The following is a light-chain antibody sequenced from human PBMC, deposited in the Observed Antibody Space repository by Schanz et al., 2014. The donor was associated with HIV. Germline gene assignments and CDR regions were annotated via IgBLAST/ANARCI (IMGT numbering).Light chain of an antibody. CDR1: QSIGNS. CDR2: KAS. CDR3: QQYDTYPYS. Sequence: DIQMTPSPSSLSTSVGDRVTITCRASQSIGNSLAWYQQKPGRAPKLLIYKASTLEPGVPSTFSGSGSATEFTLTISSLQPDDFATYYCQQYDTYPYSFGQGTKLEIK. V-gene: IGKV1-5*03. J-gene: IGKJ2*03.